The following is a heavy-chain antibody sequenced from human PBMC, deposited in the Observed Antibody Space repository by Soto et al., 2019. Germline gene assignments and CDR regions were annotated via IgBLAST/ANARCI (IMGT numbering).Heavy chain of an antibody. CDR1: GFTSSDHY. V-gene: IGHV3-72*01. Sequence: EVQLVESGGGLVQPGGSLRLSCAASGFTSSDHYMDWVRQAPGKGLEWLGRIRNKVNSYTTEYAASVKGRFTISRDGSRNSLYLQINSVKTEDTAVSYCATGRTESSAWSDDAFDIWGPGTMATVSS. D-gene: IGHD6-13*01. CDR3: ATGRTESSAWSDDAFDI. J-gene: IGHJ3*02. CDR2: IRNKVNSYTT.